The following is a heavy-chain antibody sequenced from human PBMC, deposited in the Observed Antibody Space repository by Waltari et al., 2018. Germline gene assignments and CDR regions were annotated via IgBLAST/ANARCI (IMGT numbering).Heavy chain of an antibody. CDR3: ARAQDSSGYYYYGMDV. CDR1: GGTFSSYA. D-gene: IGHD3-22*01. V-gene: IGHV1-69*01. Sequence: QVQLVQSGAEVKKPGSSVKVSCKASGGTFSSYAISWVRQAPGQGLEWMGGIIPIFGTANYAQKFQGRVTITADESTSTAYMELSSLRSEDTAVYYCARAQDSSGYYYYGMDVWGQGTTVTVSS. CDR2: IIPIFGTA. J-gene: IGHJ6*02.